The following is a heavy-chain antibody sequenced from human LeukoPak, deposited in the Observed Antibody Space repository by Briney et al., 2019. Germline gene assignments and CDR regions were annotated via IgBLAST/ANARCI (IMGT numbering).Heavy chain of an antibody. V-gene: IGHV3-21*01. CDR2: ISRSSSYI. J-gene: IGHJ4*02. Sequence: GGSLRLSCAASGFTFSSYSMNWVRQAPGKGLEWVSSISRSSSYIYYADSVKGRFTISRDNAKNSLYLQMNSLRAEDTAVYYCARLATGQYGGNIDYWGQGTLVTVSS. D-gene: IGHD4-23*01. CDR1: GFTFSSYS. CDR3: ARLATGQYGGNIDY.